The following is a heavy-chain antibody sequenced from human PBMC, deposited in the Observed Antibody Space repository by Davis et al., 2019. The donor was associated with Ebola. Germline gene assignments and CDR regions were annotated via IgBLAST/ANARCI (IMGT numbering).Heavy chain of an antibody. Sequence: ASVKVSCKASGYTFTGYYMHWVRQAPGQGLEWMGIINPSGGSTSYAQKFQGRVTMTRDTSTSTVYMELSSLRSEDTAVYYCARERLRLRTPYGMDVWGQGTTVTVSS. CDR2: INPSGGST. J-gene: IGHJ6*02. V-gene: IGHV1-46*01. CDR3: ARERLRLRTPYGMDV. CDR1: GYTFTGYY. D-gene: IGHD5-12*01.